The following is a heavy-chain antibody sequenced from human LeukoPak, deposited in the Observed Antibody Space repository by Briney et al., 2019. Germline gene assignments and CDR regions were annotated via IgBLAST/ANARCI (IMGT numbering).Heavy chain of an antibody. D-gene: IGHD2-15*01. CDR3: ASLLREGFDP. Sequence: ASVKVSCKASGGTFSSYAISWVRQAPGQGLEWMGGIIPIFGTANYAQKFQGRVTITADESTSTAYMELSSLRSEDTAVYYCASLLREGFDPWGQGTLVTVSS. CDR2: IIPIFGTA. CDR1: GGTFSSYA. J-gene: IGHJ5*02. V-gene: IGHV1-69*13.